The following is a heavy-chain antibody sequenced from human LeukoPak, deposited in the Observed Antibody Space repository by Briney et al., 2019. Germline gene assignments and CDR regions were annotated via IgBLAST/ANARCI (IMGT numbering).Heavy chain of an antibody. J-gene: IGHJ4*02. CDR2: IYCSGST. D-gene: IGHD6-13*01. V-gene: IGHV4-59*01. CDR1: GGSISSYY. Sequence: SETLCLTCTVSGGSISSYYWSWIRQPPGKGLEWIGYIYCSGSTNHNPSLKSRVTISVDTSKNQFSLKLSSVTAADTAVYYCARVSAGSTYYFDYWGQGTLVTVSS. CDR3: ARVSAGSTYYFDY.